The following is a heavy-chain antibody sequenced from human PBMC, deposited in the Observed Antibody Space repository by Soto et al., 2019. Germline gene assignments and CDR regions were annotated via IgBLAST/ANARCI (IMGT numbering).Heavy chain of an antibody. CDR2: IIPMFGTP. V-gene: IGHV1-69*06. Sequence: QEQLVQSGAEVKKPGSSVKVSCKASGGTFSSHGITWVRQAPGQGLEWMGGIIPMFGTPKYAQRFQGRVSLTADKSTTTAYMELSRLRSEDTAVYYCAIGSVVVMGAATGGLIYWGQGALVTVSS. J-gene: IGHJ4*02. D-gene: IGHD2-21*01. CDR1: GGTFSSHG. CDR3: AIGSVVVMGAATGGLIY.